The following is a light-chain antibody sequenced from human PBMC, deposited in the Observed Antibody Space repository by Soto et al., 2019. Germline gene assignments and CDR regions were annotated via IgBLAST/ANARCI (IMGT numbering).Light chain of an antibody. CDR2: DAS. Sequence: DIRMTQSPSNLSASVGGRVTITCRASQSISGWLAWYQQRPGKAPKLLIYDASSLESGVPLRFSGSESGTEYTLAISNLQPDDSATYYCQQYKSMYTFGQGTKLEIK. J-gene: IGKJ2*01. CDR1: QSISGW. CDR3: QQYKSMYT. V-gene: IGKV1-5*01.